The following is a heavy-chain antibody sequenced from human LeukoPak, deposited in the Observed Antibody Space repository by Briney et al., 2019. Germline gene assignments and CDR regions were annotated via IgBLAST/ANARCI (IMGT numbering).Heavy chain of an antibody. CDR3: ARAPGLEDYYGSGSYNPYYYGMDV. Sequence: ASVKVSCKASGYTFTGYYMHWVRQAPGQGLEWMGWINPNSGGTNYAQKFQGRVTMTRDTSISTAYMELSRLRSDDTAVYYCARAPGLEDYYGSGSYNPYYYGMDVWGQGTTVTVSS. V-gene: IGHV1-2*02. D-gene: IGHD3-10*01. CDR2: INPNSGGT. J-gene: IGHJ6*02. CDR1: GYTFTGYY.